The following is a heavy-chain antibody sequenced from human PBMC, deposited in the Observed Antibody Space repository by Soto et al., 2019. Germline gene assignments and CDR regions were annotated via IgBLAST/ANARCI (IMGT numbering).Heavy chain of an antibody. V-gene: IGHV1-18*01. CDR2: ISAYNGNT. Sequence: QVQLVQSGAEVKKPGASVKVSCKASGYTFTSYGISWVRQAPGQVLEWMGWISAYNGNTNYAQKLQGRVTMTTDTSTSTAYMELRSLRSDDTAVYYCARDSTYYYGSGSYRMGFDYWGQGTLVTVSS. J-gene: IGHJ4*02. D-gene: IGHD3-10*01. CDR3: ARDSTYYYGSGSYRMGFDY. CDR1: GYTFTSYG.